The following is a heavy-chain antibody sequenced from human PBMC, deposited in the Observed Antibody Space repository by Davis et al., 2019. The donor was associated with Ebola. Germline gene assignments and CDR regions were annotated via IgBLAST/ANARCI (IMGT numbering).Heavy chain of an antibody. Sequence: PGGSLRLSCPASGFTFNKHAMSWVRRAAGKVLDWVSVIYTGDSTYYADSVKGRLPIPRDDSKNTVYLQMNSRRAEDPAVYYCAREDRGSSFGYWGQGTLVTVSS. V-gene: IGHV3-53*01. CDR3: AREDRGSSFGY. CDR2: IYTGDST. D-gene: IGHD6-6*01. CDR1: GFTFNKHA. J-gene: IGHJ4*02.